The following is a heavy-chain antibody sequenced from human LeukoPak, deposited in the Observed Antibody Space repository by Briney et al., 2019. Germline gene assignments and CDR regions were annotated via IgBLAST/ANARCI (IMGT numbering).Heavy chain of an antibody. CDR1: GYSFTSYW. Sequence: GESLKISCKGSGYSFTSYWIGWVRQMPGKGLEWMGIIYPGDSDTRYSPSFQGQVTISADKSISTAYLQWSSLQASDTAMYYCATPGSSSGWTGGLDIWGQGTFVTVSS. J-gene: IGHJ3*02. D-gene: IGHD6-19*01. V-gene: IGHV5-51*01. CDR3: ATPGSSSGWTGGLDI. CDR2: IYPGDSDT.